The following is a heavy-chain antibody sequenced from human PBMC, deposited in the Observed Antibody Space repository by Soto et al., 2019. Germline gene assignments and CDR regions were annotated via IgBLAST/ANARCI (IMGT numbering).Heavy chain of an antibody. CDR2: ISGSDGST. Sequence: LSRVSSGFSFSSYSMSWERQAAGRGLEWVSVISGSDGSTYYADSVKGRFTISRDNSKNTLYLQMDSLRVEDTAVYYCAKDRERDAWYEDYWGQGTLVTVYS. J-gene: IGHJ4*01. CDR3: AKDRERDAWYEDY. D-gene: IGHD6-13*01. CDR1: GFSFSSYS. V-gene: IGHV3-23*01.